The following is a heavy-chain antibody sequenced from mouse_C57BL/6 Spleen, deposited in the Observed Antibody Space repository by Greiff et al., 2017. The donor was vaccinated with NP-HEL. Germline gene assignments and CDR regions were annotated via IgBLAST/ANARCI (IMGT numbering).Heavy chain of an antibody. CDR3: ARSPSYYYGISWYFDV. D-gene: IGHD1-1*01. J-gene: IGHJ1*03. CDR1: GYTFTSYW. V-gene: IGHV1-72*01. CDR2: IDPNSGGT. Sequence: QVQLQQPGAELVKPGASVKLSCKASGYTFTSYWMHWVKQRPGRGLEWIGRIDPNSGGTKYNEKFKSKATLTVDKPSSTAYMQLSSLTSEDFAVYDCARSPSYYYGISWYFDVWGTGTTLTVSS.